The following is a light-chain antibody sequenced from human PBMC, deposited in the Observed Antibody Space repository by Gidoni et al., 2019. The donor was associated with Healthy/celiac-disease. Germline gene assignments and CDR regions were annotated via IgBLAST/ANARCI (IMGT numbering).Light chain of an antibody. CDR1: SSDVGGYNY. Sequence: QSALTQPASVSGSPGQSTTISCTGTSSDVGGYNYSSWYQQHPGKAPKLMIYDVSNRPSGVSNRFSGSKSGNTASLTISGLQAEDEADYYCSSYTSSSTLNVVFGGGTKLTVL. CDR2: DVS. CDR3: SSYTSSSTLNVV. J-gene: IGLJ2*01. V-gene: IGLV2-14*01.